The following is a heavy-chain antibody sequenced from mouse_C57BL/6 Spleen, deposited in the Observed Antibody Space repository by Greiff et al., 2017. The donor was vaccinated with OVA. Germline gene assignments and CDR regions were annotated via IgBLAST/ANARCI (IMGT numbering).Heavy chain of an antibody. CDR2: INPSNGGT. Sequence: QVHVKQPGTELVKPGASVKLSCKASGYTFTSYWMHWVKQRPGQGLEWIGNINPSNGGTNYNEKFKSKATLTVDKSSSTAYMQLSSLTSEDSAVYYCARFYDGYWYFDVWGTGTTVTVSS. CDR1: GYTFTSYW. J-gene: IGHJ1*03. CDR3: ARFYDGYWYFDV. D-gene: IGHD2-3*01. V-gene: IGHV1-53*01.